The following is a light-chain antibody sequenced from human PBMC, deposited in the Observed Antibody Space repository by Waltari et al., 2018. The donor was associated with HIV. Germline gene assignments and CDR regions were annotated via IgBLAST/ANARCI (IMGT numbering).Light chain of an antibody. CDR2: DVS. CDR3: CSYAGSYTLYV. Sequence: QSALTQPRSVSGSPGQSVTISCTGTSSDVGGYNYVTWYQQHPGKAPKLMTYDVSKRPSGFPVRFSDAKSVNSSSLAISGLQAGDEADYYCCSYAGSYTLYVFGTGTKVTVL. CDR1: SSDVGGYNY. J-gene: IGLJ1*01. V-gene: IGLV2-11*02.